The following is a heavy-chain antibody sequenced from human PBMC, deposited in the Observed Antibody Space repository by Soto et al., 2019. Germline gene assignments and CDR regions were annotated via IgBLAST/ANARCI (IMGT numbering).Heavy chain of an antibody. Sequence: EVQLVESGGGLIQPGGSLRLSCAASGFTVSRDYMSWVRQAPGKGLEWVSVIYTGGRTYYADSVKGRFTFSRDNAKNTLDLQMTSLRAEDTAVYYCARADGGNPALFDPWGQGTLVTVSS. D-gene: IGHD2-15*01. CDR1: GFTVSRDY. V-gene: IGHV3-53*01. CDR3: ARADGGNPALFDP. CDR2: IYTGGRT. J-gene: IGHJ5*02.